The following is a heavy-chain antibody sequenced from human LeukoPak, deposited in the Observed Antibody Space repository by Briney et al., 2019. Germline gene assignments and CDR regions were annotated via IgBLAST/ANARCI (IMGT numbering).Heavy chain of an antibody. J-gene: IGHJ6*02. V-gene: IGHV1-8*01. CDR1: GYTFTSYD. Sequence: ASVKVSCKASGYTFTSYDINWVRQATGQGLEWMGWMNPNSGNTGYAQKFQGRVTMTRNTSISTAYMELSSLRSEDTAVYYCASYSPGQLPQFNYYYYYGMDVWGQGTTVTVSS. CDR2: MNPNSGNT. D-gene: IGHD2-2*01. CDR3: ASYSPGQLPQFNYYYYYGMDV.